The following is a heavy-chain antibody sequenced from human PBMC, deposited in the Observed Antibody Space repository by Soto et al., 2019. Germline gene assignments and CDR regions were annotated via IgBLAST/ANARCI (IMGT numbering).Heavy chain of an antibody. Sequence: QVQLVQSGDEVRKPGSSVKVSCKASGYIFVNYGIAWVRQAPGQGLEWMGWISPYSGNTHYASKVQGRLTMTTDTXXXTAYMDLXXXXXXXTXVYYCAMVDXXVTPTPQDVWGQGTTVTVSS. J-gene: IGHJ6*02. CDR1: GYIFVNYG. CDR3: AMVDXXVTPTPQDV. D-gene: IGHD3-16*01. V-gene: IGHV1-18*01. CDR2: ISPYSGNT.